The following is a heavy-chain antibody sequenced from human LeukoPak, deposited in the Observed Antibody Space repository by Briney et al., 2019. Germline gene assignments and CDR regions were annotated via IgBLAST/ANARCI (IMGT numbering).Heavy chain of an antibody. CDR3: AKDRDIVVAPAALFDY. CDR1: GFTFSSYA. J-gene: IGHJ4*02. CDR2: ISGSGGST. Sequence: GGSLRLSCAASGFTFSSYAMSWVRQAPGKGLEWVSAISGSGGSTYYADSVKGRFTISRDNSKNTLYLQMNSLRAEDTAVYYCAKDRDIVVAPAALFDYWGQGTLVTVSS. V-gene: IGHV3-23*01. D-gene: IGHD2-2*01.